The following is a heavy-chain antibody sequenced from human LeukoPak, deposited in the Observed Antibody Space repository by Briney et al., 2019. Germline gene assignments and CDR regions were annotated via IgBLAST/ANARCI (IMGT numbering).Heavy chain of an antibody. Sequence: GGSLRLSCGASGFAFSNYAMAWVRQAPGKGLEWVSTSSGNGDSTYYGDSVKGRFTISRDNVKNTLHLQMSSLRAEDTAIYYCARDSNWNNGGFDYWGLGTLVTVSS. CDR3: ARDSNWNNGGFDY. J-gene: IGHJ4*02. CDR2: SSGNGDST. V-gene: IGHV3-23*01. CDR1: GFAFSNYA. D-gene: IGHD1/OR15-1a*01.